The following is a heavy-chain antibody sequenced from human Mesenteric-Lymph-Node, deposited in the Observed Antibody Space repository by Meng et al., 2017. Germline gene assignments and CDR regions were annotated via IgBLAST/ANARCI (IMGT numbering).Heavy chain of an antibody. D-gene: IGHD3-10*01. CDR2: NPQRGSS. Sequence: SVPQLAKPSSIVSLTCAVSDDSYSTHNWWAWAGLPPGKGLEWFGDNPQRGSSAYNPSLKSRVSMSIDESKNQFSLKLTSVTVADTAVYHCLRGSGGSVWGQGTLVTVSS. CDR3: LRGSGGSV. V-gene: IGHV4-4*02. J-gene: IGHJ1*01. CDR1: DDSYSTHNW.